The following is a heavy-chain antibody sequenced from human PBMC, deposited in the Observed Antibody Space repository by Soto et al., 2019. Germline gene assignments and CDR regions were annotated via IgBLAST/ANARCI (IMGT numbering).Heavy chain of an antibody. CDR2: IIPIFGTA. D-gene: IGHD3-10*01. CDR1: GGTFSSYA. J-gene: IGHJ4*02. V-gene: IGHV1-69*13. CDR3: ARSGAVVRGVITPRAFDY. Sequence: ASVKVSCKASGGTFSSYAISWVRQAPGQGLEWMGGIIPIFGTANYAQKFQGRVTITADESTSTAYMELSSLRSEDTAVYYCARSGAVVRGVITPRAFDYWGQGTLVTVSS.